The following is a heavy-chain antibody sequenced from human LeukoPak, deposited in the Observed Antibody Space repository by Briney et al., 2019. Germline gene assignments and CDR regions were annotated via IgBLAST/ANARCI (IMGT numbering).Heavy chain of an antibody. CDR1: GFTFSDSW. D-gene: IGHD6-6*01. CDR2: TNQGGSVR. J-gene: IGHJ4*02. Sequence: GGSLRLSCATSGFTFSDSWMSWFRQAPGKGLEWVAITNQGGSVRSYVDSVKGRFTISRDNAKNSLYLYMNSLRVEDTAVYFCARASRSTSSECWGQGILVTVSS. V-gene: IGHV3-7*01. CDR3: ARASRSTSSEC.